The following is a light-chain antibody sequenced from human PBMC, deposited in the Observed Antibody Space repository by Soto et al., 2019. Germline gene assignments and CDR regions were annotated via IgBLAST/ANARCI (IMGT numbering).Light chain of an antibody. CDR1: QTVNRNY. CDR2: GVS. V-gene: IGKV3-20*01. CDR3: QRYIDSPRT. Sequence: EIVLTQSPGTLALSLGDGATLSCRASQTVNRNYLAWYHQKPGQPPRLLIYGVSNRATGVPDRFSGGGSGTEFTLTIVRLEPDDFGIYYCQRYIDSPRTFGQGTRVEVK. J-gene: IGKJ1*01.